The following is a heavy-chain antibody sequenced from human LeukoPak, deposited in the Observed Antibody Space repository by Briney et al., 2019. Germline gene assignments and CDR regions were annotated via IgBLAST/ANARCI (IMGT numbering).Heavy chain of an antibody. CDR2: IIPILGIA. V-gene: IGHV1-69*04. D-gene: IGHD6-19*01. CDR3: ARDGGLAVAGNEGLFDY. Sequence: ASVKVSCKASGYTFTSYGISWVRQAPGQGLEWMGRIIPILGIANYAQKFQGRVTITADKSTSTAYMELSSLRSEDTAVYYCARDGGLAVAGNEGLFDYWGQGTLVTVSS. CDR1: GYTFTSYG. J-gene: IGHJ4*02.